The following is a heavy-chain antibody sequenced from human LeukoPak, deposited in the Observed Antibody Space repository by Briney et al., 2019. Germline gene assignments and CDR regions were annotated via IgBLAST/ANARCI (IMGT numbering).Heavy chain of an antibody. V-gene: IGHV4-34*01. J-gene: IGHJ4*02. D-gene: IGHD3-16*01. CDR3: ASGLMITLGGVEYGSLFDY. CDR2: INHSGST. Sequence: PSEILSLTCAVYGGSFSGYYWSWIRQPPGKGLEWIGEINHSGSTNYNQSLTSRVTISVDTSKNQFSLKLSSVTAADTAVYYCASGLMITLGGVEYGSLFDYWGQGSLVTVSS. CDR1: GGSFSGYY.